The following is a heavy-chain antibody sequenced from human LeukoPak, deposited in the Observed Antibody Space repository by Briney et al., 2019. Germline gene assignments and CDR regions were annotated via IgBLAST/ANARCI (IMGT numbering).Heavy chain of an antibody. CDR1: GFTFSSYS. Sequence: GGSLRLSCAASGFTFSSYSMNWVRQAPGKGLEWVSSISSSSSYIYYADSVKGRFTISRDNAKNSLYLQMNSLRAEDTAVYYCARDRSYYDILTGYSDYYMDVWGKGTTVTVSS. V-gene: IGHV3-21*01. CDR3: ARDRSYYDILTGYSDYYMDV. D-gene: IGHD3-9*01. J-gene: IGHJ6*03. CDR2: ISSSSSYI.